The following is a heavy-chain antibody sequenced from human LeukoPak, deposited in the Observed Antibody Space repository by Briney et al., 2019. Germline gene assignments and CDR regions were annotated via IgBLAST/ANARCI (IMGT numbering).Heavy chain of an antibody. V-gene: IGHV1-2*02. J-gene: IGHJ4*02. CDR1: GYTFTGYY. CDR2: INPNSGGT. Sequence: ASVKVSCKASGYTFTGYYMHWVRQAPGQGLEWMGWINPNSGGTNYAQKFQGRVTMTRDTSISTAYMELSRLRSDDTAVYYCARVGGHDPHLDYWGQETLVTVSS. D-gene: IGHD3-16*01. CDR3: ARVGGHDPHLDY.